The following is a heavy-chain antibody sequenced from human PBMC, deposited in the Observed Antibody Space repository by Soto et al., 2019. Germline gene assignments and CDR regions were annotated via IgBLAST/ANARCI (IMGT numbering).Heavy chain of an antibody. V-gene: IGHV3-9*01. J-gene: IGHJ6*03. CDR3: AKDNGAFWSGYYRPYMDV. CDR2: ISWNSANI. D-gene: IGHD3-3*01. Sequence: EVQLVESGGYLVQPGGSLRLSCAASGFTFDGYAMHWVRQAPGKGLEWVSSISWNSANIGYADSVKGRFTISRENAKNSLYLQRISLRAEDTALYYCAKDNGAFWSGYYRPYMDVWGKGTTVTVSS. CDR1: GFTFDGYA.